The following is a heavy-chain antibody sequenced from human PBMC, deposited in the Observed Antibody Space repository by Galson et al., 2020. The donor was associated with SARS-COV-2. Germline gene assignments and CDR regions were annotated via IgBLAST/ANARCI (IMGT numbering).Heavy chain of an antibody. D-gene: IGHD2-2*01. Sequence: SGPPLANLTQPLTLPHTFSGLPLNTTAVRVGWTRQPPGKALEWLAHLYCDDDKRYSPSLKNRVAITKDTSKNKVVLTVANVGPLDTGTYYWAHRPRGTCYGAWLEPWGQGT. J-gene: IGHJ5*01. CDR2: LYCDDDK. V-gene: IGHV2-5*02. CDR3: AHRPRGTCYGAWLEP. CDR1: GLPLNTTAVR.